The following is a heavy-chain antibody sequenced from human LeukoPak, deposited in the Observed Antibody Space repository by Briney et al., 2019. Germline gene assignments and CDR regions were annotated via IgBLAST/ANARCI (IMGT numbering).Heavy chain of an antibody. CDR2: ISSSSSTI. V-gene: IGHV3-48*04. CDR1: GFTFSSYS. D-gene: IGHD1-26*01. Sequence: GGSLRLSCAASGFTFSSYSMNWVRQAPGKGLEWVSFISSSSSTIYYADSVKGRFAISRDNAKNSLYLQMNSLRAEDTAVYYCARDRGGSYSAIDYWGQGTLVTVSS. CDR3: ARDRGGSYSAIDY. J-gene: IGHJ4*02.